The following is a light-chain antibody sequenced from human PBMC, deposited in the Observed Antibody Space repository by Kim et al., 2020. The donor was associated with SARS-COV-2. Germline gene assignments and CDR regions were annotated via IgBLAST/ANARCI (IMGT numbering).Light chain of an antibody. CDR2: DAS. CDR3: QQRSNWYT. V-gene: IGKV3-11*01. CDR1: QSVSSD. J-gene: IGKJ2*01. Sequence: LSLSPGERATLSCRASQSVSSDLAWYQQKPGQAPRLLIYDASNRATGIPARFSGSGSGTDFTLTISSLEPEDFAVYYCQQRSNWYTFGQGTKLEI.